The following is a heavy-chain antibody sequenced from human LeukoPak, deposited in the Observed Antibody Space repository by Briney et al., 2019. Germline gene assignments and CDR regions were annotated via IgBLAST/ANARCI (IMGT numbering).Heavy chain of an antibody. Sequence: SETLSLTCAVSGGSISSPDWWTWVRQPPGKGLEWIGEVYHTGSTNYNPSLKSRVTISVDKSNNQFSLKLTSVTAADTAVYYCASRHDSGPYWGQGTLVTVSS. CDR3: ASRHDSGPY. CDR2: VYHTGST. CDR1: GGSISSPDW. V-gene: IGHV4-4*02. J-gene: IGHJ4*02. D-gene: IGHD4-17*01.